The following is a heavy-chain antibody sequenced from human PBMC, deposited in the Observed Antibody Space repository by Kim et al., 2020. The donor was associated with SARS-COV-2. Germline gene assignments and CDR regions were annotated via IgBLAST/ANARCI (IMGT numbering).Heavy chain of an antibody. CDR1: GGSISSGSYY. Sequence: SETLSLTCTVSGGSISSGSYYWSWIRQPAGKGLELIGRIYTSGSTNYNPSLNSRVTISVDTSKNQFYLKLTSVTAADTAVYYCARYLSRSYGYFVYWGQGTLVTVSS. V-gene: IGHV4-61*02. CDR3: ARYLSRSYGYFVY. D-gene: IGHD1-26*01. CDR2: IYTSGST. J-gene: IGHJ4*02.